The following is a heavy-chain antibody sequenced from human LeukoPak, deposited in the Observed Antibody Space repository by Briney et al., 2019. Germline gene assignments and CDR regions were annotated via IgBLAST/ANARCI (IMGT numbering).Heavy chain of an antibody. Sequence: SETLSLTCAVSGGSISSTDWWTWVRQPPGEGLEWIGEINHSGSTNYNPSLKSRVTISVDKSKNQFSLKLSSVTAADTAVYYCASGSSSWYNRFDYWGQGTLVTVSS. CDR1: GGSISSTDW. CDR3: ASGSSSWYNRFDY. J-gene: IGHJ4*02. D-gene: IGHD6-13*01. V-gene: IGHV4-4*02. CDR2: INHSGST.